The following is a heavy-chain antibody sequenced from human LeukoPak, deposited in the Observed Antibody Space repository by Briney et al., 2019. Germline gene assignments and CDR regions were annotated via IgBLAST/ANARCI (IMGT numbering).Heavy chain of an antibody. V-gene: IGHV4-39*07. Sequence: SETLSLTCTVSGGSISSSSYYWGWIRQPPGKGLEWIGSIYYSGSTYYNPSLKSRVTISVDTSKNQFSLKLSSVTAADTAVYYCARNPGGLQGSFDYWGQGTLVTVSS. CDR3: ARNPGGLQGSFDY. CDR1: GGSISSSSYY. D-gene: IGHD5-24*01. J-gene: IGHJ4*02. CDR2: IYYSGST.